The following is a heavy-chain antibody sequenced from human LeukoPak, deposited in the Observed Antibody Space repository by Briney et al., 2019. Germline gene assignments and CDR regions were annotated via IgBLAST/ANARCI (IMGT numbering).Heavy chain of an antibody. J-gene: IGHJ4*02. V-gene: IGHV3-7*04. CDR3: VRGRGWIYDS. Sequence: GGSLRLSCAASGFTFTNDFMTWVRQAPGKGLEWVANMKVDGTDIHYVDSVKGRFTISSDNARNSLYLQMNTLRVEDTAVYYCVRGRGWIYDSWGRGTLVTVSS. D-gene: IGHD6-19*01. CDR2: MKVDGTDI. CDR1: GFTFTNDF.